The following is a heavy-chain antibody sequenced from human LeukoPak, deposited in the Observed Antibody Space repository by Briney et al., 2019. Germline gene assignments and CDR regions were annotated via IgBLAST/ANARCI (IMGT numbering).Heavy chain of an antibody. CDR3: ARTKGTVDY. D-gene: IGHD2-8*01. CDR1: GGSISSHY. CDR2: IYYSGST. Sequence: SETLSLTRTVSGGSISSHYWSWIRQPPGKGLEWIGYIYYSGSTNYNPSLKSRVTISVDTSKNQFSLKLSSVTAADTAVYYCARTKGTVDYWGQGTLVTVSS. J-gene: IGHJ4*02. V-gene: IGHV4-59*11.